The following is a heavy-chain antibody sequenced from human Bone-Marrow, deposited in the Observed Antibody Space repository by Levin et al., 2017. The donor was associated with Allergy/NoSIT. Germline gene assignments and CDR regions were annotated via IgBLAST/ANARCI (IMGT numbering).Heavy chain of an antibody. CDR1: GFSFSATV. CDR3: ASMRPYGTTWAGFFDD. CDR2: IRSGGDR. V-gene: IGHV3-23*01. Sequence: GESLKISCAASGFSFSATVMSWVRQAPGKGLEWVSVIRSGGDRYLADSVQGRFSISRDNSKNTLYLQMNSLRVEDTAVYYCASMRPYGTTWAGFFDDWGQGSLVTVSS. J-gene: IGHJ4*02. D-gene: IGHD1-14*01.